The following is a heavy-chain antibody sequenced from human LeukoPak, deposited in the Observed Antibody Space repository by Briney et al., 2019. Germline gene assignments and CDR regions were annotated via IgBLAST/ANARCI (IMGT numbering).Heavy chain of an antibody. CDR2: IYYSGST. CDR3: AREGRYCSGGSCYSNWFDP. J-gene: IGHJ5*02. D-gene: IGHD2-15*01. Sequence: SETLFLTCTVSGGSISSGGYYWSWIRQRPGKGLEWIGYIYYSGSTYYNPSLKSRVTISVDTSKNQFSLKLSSVTAADTAVYYCAREGRYCSGGSCYSNWFDPWGQGTLVTVSS. CDR1: GGSISSGGYY. V-gene: IGHV4-31*03.